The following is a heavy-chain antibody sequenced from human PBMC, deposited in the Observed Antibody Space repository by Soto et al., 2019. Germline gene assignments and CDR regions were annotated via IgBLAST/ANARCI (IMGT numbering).Heavy chain of an antibody. CDR2: ISYDGSNK. CDR3: AKERIGLRYFDY. V-gene: IGHV3-30*18. J-gene: IGHJ4*02. CDR1: GFSFRSYG. Sequence: QVQLVESGGGVVQPGRSLRLSCAASGFSFRSYGMHWVRQAPGKGLEWVAVISYDGSNKYYADSVKGRVTISRDNSKNTLYLQMNSLRAEDTAVYYCAKERIGLRYFDYWGQGTLVTVS. D-gene: IGHD2-21*01.